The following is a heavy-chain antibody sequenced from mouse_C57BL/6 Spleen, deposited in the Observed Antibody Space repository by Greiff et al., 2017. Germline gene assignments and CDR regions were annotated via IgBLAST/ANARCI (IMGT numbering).Heavy chain of an antibody. CDR2: IYPGDGDT. CDR3: TRKPPNGNAAMDY. Sequence: VQLKQSGPELVKPGASVKISCKASGYAFSSSWLNWVKQRPGKGREWIGRIYPGDGDTNYNGKFKGKATLPTDKSSSTADMQLSSLKTEDSAVYLSTRKPPNGNAAMDYWGQGTSVTVSS. J-gene: IGHJ4*01. D-gene: IGHD2-1*01. V-gene: IGHV1-82*01. CDR1: GYAFSSSW.